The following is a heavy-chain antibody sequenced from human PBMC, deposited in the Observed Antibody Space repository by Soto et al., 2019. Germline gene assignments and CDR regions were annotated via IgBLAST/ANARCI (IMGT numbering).Heavy chain of an antibody. J-gene: IGHJ5*02. CDR3: ARDPAP. V-gene: IGHV1-69*13. CDR1: GGPFSNCA. Sequence: ASVKVSCKASGGPFSNCAISWVRQAPGQGLEWMGGIIPIFGTANYAQKFQGRVTITADESTSTAYMELSSLRSDDTAVYYCARDPAPWGQGTLVTVSS. CDR2: IIPIFGTA.